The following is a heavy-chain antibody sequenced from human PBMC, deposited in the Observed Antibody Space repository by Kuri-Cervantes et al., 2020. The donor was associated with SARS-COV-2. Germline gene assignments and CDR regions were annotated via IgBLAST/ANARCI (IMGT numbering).Heavy chain of an antibody. Sequence: GSLRLSCAVSGYSISSGYYWNWIRQSPGKGLEWVGEVNHRGSTNYNPSLKSRVTISVDTSKNQFSLKLSSVTAADTAVYYCARLTPEAEGYGLGWYYFDYWGQGTLVTVSS. J-gene: IGHJ4*02. CDR2: VNHRGST. CDR1: GYSISSGYY. V-gene: IGHV4-38-2*01. CDR3: ARLTPEAEGYGLGWYYFDY. D-gene: IGHD6-19*01.